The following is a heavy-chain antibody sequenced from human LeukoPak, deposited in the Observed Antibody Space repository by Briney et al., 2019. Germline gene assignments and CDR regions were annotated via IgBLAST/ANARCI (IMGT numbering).Heavy chain of an antibody. CDR2: ISDSGST. Sequence: SETLSLTCVVSGGSLSTHHWSRIRQSPGRGLEWIGYISDSGSTNYNPSLKSRVTISVDTSKNQFSLMLSSVTAADTAVYYCARAAYSGSYHSDYWGQGTLVTVSS. CDR1: GGSLSTHH. J-gene: IGHJ4*02. CDR3: ARAAYSGSYHSDY. D-gene: IGHD1-26*01. V-gene: IGHV4-59*11.